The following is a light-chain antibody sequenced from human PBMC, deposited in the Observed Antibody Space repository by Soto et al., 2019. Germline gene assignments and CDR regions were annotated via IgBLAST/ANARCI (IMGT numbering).Light chain of an antibody. J-gene: IGKJ1*01. CDR1: QGISTY. Sequence: IRVNMSPSALSVYIRDRVTITCLASQGISTYLTWYHQKPGKAPKLLIYAASSLQSGVPSRFSGSGSGTDFTLTISSLQPEDFATYYCQQTYGTPQPVGQGSKVDIK. CDR2: AAS. V-gene: IGKV1-39*01. CDR3: QQTYGTPQP.